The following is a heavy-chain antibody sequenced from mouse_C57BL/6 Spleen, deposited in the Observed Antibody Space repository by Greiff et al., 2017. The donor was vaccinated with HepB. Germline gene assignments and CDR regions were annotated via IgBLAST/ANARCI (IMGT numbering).Heavy chain of an antibody. V-gene: IGHV3-6*01. CDR1: GYSITSGYY. D-gene: IGHD2-3*01. CDR3: ARDYDGYNY. Sequence: VQLKESGPGLVKPSQSLSLTCSVTGYSITSGYYWNWIRQFPGNKLEWMGYISYDGSNNYNPSLKNRISITRDTSKNQFFLKLNSVTTEDTATYYCARDYDGYNYWGQGTTLTVSS. CDR2: ISYDGSN. J-gene: IGHJ2*01.